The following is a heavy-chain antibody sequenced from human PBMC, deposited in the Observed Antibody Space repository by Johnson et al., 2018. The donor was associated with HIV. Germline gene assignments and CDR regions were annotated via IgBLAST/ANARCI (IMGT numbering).Heavy chain of an antibody. J-gene: IGHJ3*01. Sequence: QVQLVESGGGVVRPGGSLTLSCVVSGLSFSNFGIHWVRQAPGKGLEWVAVISFDGSNKYYADSVKGRFTISRDNSKNTLFLQMNSLRPEDTAVYFCASGDDDGFWGQWTMVTVSS. CDR3: ASGDDDGF. CDR1: GLSFSNFG. CDR2: ISFDGSNK. V-gene: IGHV3-30*03. D-gene: IGHD5-12*01.